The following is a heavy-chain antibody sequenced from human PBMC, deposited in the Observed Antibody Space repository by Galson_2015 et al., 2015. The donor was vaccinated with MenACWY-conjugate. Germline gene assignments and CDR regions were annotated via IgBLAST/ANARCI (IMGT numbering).Heavy chain of an antibody. Sequence: SPRLSCAASGFTFSSYAMSWVRQAPGKGLEWVSAISGSAGSTYYADSAKGRFTISRDNSMNTVYLQMNSLRDEDTAVYYCAKDHRDWGQGTLVTVSS. CDR1: GFTFSSYA. V-gene: IGHV3-23*01. CDR3: AKDHRD. J-gene: IGHJ4*02. CDR2: ISGSAGST.